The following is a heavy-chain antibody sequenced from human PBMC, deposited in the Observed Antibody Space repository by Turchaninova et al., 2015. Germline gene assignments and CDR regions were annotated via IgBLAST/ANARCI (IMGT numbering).Heavy chain of an antibody. CDR1: CNTFTSYG. D-gene: IGHD6-6*01. CDR3: AREEYSSSSRWFDP. V-gene: IGHV1-18*01. CDR2: ISAYNGNT. J-gene: IGHJ5*02. Sequence: QVHLVPSGAEVKMPGESKKISWKAACNTFTSYGISWVVQAPGQRLEWMGWISAYNGNTNYAQKLQGRVTMTTDTSTSTAYMELRSLRSDDTAVYYCAREEYSSSSRWFDPWGQGTLVTVSS.